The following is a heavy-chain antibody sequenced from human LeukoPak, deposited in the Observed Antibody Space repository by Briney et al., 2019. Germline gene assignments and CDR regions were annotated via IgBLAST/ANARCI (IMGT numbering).Heavy chain of an antibody. CDR2: IYTSGST. CDR3: ARVSGSGSFISWFDP. J-gene: IGHJ5*02. D-gene: IGHD3-10*01. V-gene: IGHV4-4*07. Sequence: SETLPLTCTVSGGSISSYYWNWIRQPPGKGLEWIGYIYTSGSTNYNPSLKSRVTMSVDTSKNQFSLKLSSVTAADTAVYYCARVSGSGSFISWFDPWGQGTLVTVSS. CDR1: GGSISSYY.